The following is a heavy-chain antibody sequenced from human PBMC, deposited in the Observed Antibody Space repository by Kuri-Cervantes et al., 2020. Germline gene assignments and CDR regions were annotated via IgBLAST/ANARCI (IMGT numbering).Heavy chain of an antibody. Sequence: GGSLRLSCAASGFTFGSFGMHWVRQAPGKGLEWVAVIWHDGSNKYYADSVKGRFTISRDNSKNTLYLQMNSLRAEDTAVYYCAREGDSYWIMDVWGKGTTVTVSS. CDR1: GFTFGSFG. V-gene: IGHV3-33*08. D-gene: IGHD5-18*01. CDR2: IWHDGSNK. J-gene: IGHJ6*04. CDR3: AREGDSYWIMDV.